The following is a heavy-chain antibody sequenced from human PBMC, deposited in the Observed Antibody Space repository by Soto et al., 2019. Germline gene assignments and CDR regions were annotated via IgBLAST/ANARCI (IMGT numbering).Heavy chain of an antibody. Sequence: QVLLVQSGSEVKKPGASMKVSCQTSGYTFSDFALTWVRQVPDKGLEWLGWISPYTGKTNYAQRVHDRVALTTDTSTSTAYLELRSLTYDDTAVYYCARLGWELLSGSRYFDYWGEGTLVTVSS. V-gene: IGHV1-18*04. CDR1: GYTFSDFA. CDR3: ARLGWELLSGSRYFDY. J-gene: IGHJ4*02. D-gene: IGHD1-26*01. CDR2: ISPYTGKT.